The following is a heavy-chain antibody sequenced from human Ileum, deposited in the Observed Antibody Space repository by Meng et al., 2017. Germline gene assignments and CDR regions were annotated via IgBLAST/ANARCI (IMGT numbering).Heavy chain of an antibody. CDR2: IRSKRHTYAT. V-gene: IGHV3-73*01. D-gene: IGHD2-8*01. J-gene: IGHJ3*02. Sequence: GGSLRLSCTASDFTFSGSDVHWVRQASGKGLEWVGRIRSKRHTYATAYAASVKGRFTITRDDSKNTEYLQMNSLETEDTALYYCPLYTNGHIWGQGTVVTVSS. CDR1: DFTFSGSD. CDR3: PLYTNGHI.